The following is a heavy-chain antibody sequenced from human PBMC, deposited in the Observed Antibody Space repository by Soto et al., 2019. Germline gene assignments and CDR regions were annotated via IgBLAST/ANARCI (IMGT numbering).Heavy chain of an antibody. CDR3: AGTPDH. CDR1: GGSISSGGYY. D-gene: IGHD2-15*01. Sequence: QVQLQESGPGLVKPSQTLSLTCTVSGGSISSGGYYWSWIRQHPGKGLEWIAYIYYSGSTDYNQSLKSRVTTSVDTSNNQVSLKLSSVTAADRAVYYCAGTPDHWGQGTLGTVSP. J-gene: IGHJ4*02. V-gene: IGHV4-31*03. CDR2: IYYSGST.